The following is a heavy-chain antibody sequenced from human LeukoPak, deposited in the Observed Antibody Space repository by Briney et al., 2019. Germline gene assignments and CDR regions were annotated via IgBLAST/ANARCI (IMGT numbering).Heavy chain of an antibody. Sequence: PGGSLRLSCAASGFTFSSYAMSWVRQAPGKGLEWVSTISGSGGSTYYANSVKGRFTISRDNSKNTLYLQMNSLRAEDTAVYYCAKDRSIAARPAFDYWGQGTLVTVSS. CDR2: ISGSGGST. CDR3: AKDRSIAARPAFDY. D-gene: IGHD6-6*01. J-gene: IGHJ4*02. CDR1: GFTFSSYA. V-gene: IGHV3-23*01.